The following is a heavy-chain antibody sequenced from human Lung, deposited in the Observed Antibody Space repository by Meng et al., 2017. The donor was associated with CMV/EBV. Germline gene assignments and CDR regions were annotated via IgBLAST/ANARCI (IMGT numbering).Heavy chain of an antibody. D-gene: IGHD3-3*01. J-gene: IGHJ3*01. V-gene: IGHV3-13*01. Sequence: ETLSLXCAASGFTFSNYDMHWVRQAPGKGLEWVSSIDISDDTYYLGAVRGRFTISRENAKKSLYLQMKSMIAGDTAVYYCARGRLYDSSSGYSHHDNFDLWGQGTXVTVSS. CDR3: ARGRLYDSSSGYSHHDNFDL. CDR1: GFTFSNYD. CDR2: IDISDDT.